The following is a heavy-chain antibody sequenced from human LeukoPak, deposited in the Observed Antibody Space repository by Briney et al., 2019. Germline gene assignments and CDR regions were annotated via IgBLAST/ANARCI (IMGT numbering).Heavy chain of an antibody. J-gene: IGHJ4*02. D-gene: IGHD1-26*01. Sequence: GESLKISCKGSGYSFSRYWIGWVRQMPGKGLEWMGIIYPGDSDTRYSPSFQGQVTISADKSITTAYLQWSSVKASDTATYYCARRGTYYGGHFDYWGQGTLVTVSS. CDR3: ARRGTYYGGHFDY. CDR1: GYSFSRYW. V-gene: IGHV5-51*01. CDR2: IYPGDSDT.